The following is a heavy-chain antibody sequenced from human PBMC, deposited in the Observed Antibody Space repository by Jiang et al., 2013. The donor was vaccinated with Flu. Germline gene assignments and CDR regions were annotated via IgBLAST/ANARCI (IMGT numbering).Heavy chain of an antibody. V-gene: IGHV4-59*01. CDR3: ARDIRSYYESSGYYYP. Sequence: PGLVKPSETLSLTCSVSGGSINSFYWSWIRQPPGKGLEWIGFVYYNGSTNYNPSLKSRVTISVDTSKNQFSLKLSSVTAADTAVYFCARDIRSYYESSGYYYPWGQGALVTVTS. CDR1: GGSINSFY. D-gene: IGHD3-22*01. CDR2: VYYNGST. J-gene: IGHJ5*02.